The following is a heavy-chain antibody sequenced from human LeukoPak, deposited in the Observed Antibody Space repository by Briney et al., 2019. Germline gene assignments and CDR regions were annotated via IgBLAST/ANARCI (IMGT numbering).Heavy chain of an antibody. D-gene: IGHD3-10*01. J-gene: IGHJ4*02. Sequence: SETLSFTCTVSGGSISSGDYYWSWIRQPPGKGLEWIGSINHSGSTYYNPSLKSRVTISVDTSKNQFSLKLSSVTAADTAVYYCAGRPDASGSYSLDYWGQGTLATVSS. CDR1: GGSISSGDYY. V-gene: IGHV4-30-4*01. CDR2: INHSGST. CDR3: AGRPDASGSYSLDY.